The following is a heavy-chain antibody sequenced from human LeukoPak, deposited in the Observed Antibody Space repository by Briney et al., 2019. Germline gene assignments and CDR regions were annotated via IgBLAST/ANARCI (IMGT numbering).Heavy chain of an antibody. CDR3: ARLKFYDSTGYSPGYYMDV. Sequence: SDTLSLTCSVSGAAIISYYSSWIRQPARKGPEWIWRISPTGNTDYNPSLKTRVTMSTDLSKKQFSLRLRSVTAADTAVYYCARLKFYDSTGYSPGYYMDVWGKGTAVTVS. CDR1: GAAIISYY. D-gene: IGHD3-22*01. J-gene: IGHJ6*03. V-gene: IGHV4-4*07. CDR2: ISPTGNT.